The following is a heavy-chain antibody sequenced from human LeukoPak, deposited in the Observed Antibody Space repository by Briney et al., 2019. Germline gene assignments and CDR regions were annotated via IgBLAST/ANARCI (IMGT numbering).Heavy chain of an antibody. V-gene: IGHV1-24*01. CDR2: FDPEDGET. D-gene: IGHD1-26*01. Sequence: ASVKVSCKVSGYTLTELSMHWVRQAPGKGLEWMGGFDPEDGETIYAQKFQGRVTMTEDTSTDTAYMELSSLGSEDTAVYYCATALSIVGAIIYAFDIWGQGTMVTVSS. CDR3: ATALSIVGAIIYAFDI. CDR1: GYTLTELS. J-gene: IGHJ3*02.